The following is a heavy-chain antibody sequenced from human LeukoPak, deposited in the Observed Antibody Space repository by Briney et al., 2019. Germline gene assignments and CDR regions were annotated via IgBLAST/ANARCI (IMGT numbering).Heavy chain of an antibody. J-gene: IGHJ4*02. CDR1: GFIFSSYW. D-gene: IGHD1-26*01. V-gene: IGHV3-7*01. Sequence: GGSLRLSRAGSGFIFSSYWMSWVRQAPGKGLEWVANIKQDGSEKYYVDSVKGRFTISRDNAKNSMYLQMNSLRAEDTAVYYCARDWDIDYWGQGTLVTVSS. CDR3: ARDWDIDY. CDR2: IKQDGSEK.